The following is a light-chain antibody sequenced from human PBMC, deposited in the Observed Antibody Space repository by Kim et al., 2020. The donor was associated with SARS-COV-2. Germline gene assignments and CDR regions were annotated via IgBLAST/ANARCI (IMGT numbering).Light chain of an antibody. Sequence: PASISCRSGESVGYTAANASLDWFQQRPGQSPRRLIYEVSGREAGVTDRLSGSGADTDFTLKISRVEGEDVGVYYCMQGTHWPLLSFGQGTKLEI. CDR2: EVS. CDR3: MQGTHWPLLS. CDR1: ESVGYTAANAS. V-gene: IGKV2-30*01. J-gene: IGKJ2*03.